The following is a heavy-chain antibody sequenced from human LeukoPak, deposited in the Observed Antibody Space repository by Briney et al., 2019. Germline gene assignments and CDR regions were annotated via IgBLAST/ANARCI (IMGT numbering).Heavy chain of an antibody. V-gene: IGHV4-61*02. CDR2: IYTSGST. Sequence: SETLSLTCTVSGGSISSGSYYWSWIRQPAGKGLEWIGRIYTSGSTNYNPSLKSRVTISVDTSKNQFSLRLSSVTAADTAVYYCARPLYSSGWYSWGQGTLVTVSS. CDR1: GGSISSGSYY. J-gene: IGHJ4*02. CDR3: ARPLYSSGWYS. D-gene: IGHD6-19*01.